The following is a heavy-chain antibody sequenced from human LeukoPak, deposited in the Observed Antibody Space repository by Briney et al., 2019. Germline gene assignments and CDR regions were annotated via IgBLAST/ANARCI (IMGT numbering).Heavy chain of an antibody. Sequence: AASVKVSCKASGYTFTGYYMHWVRQAPGRGLEWMGWINPNSGGTNYAQKFQGRVTMTRDTSTSTAYMELSRLRSDDTAVYYCARGYYDSSGRPDYWGQGTLVTVSS. CDR3: ARGYYDSSGRPDY. V-gene: IGHV1-2*02. CDR1: GYTFTGYY. D-gene: IGHD3-22*01. J-gene: IGHJ4*02. CDR2: INPNSGGT.